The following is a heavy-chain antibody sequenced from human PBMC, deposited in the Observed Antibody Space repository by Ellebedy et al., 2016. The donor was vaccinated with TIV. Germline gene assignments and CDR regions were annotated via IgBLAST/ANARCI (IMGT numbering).Heavy chain of an antibody. CDR2: ISGYNGNT. D-gene: IGHD6-19*01. J-gene: IGHJ2*01. V-gene: IGHV1-18*01. Sequence: AASVKVSCKPSGYSFTHYGISWVRQAPGQGLEWMGWISGYNGNTKYAQKLQGRVTMTTDTSTSTAYMELRSLRSDDTAVYHCARVEVAGIYWYFDLWGRGTLVTVSS. CDR3: ARVEVAGIYWYFDL. CDR1: GYSFTHYG.